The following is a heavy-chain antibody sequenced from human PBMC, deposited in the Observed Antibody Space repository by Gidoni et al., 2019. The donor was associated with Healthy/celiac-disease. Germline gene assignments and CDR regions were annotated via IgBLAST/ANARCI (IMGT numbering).Heavy chain of an antibody. V-gene: IGHV4-34*01. CDR2: INHSGST. D-gene: IGHD6-13*01. Sequence: QVQLQQWGAGLLKPSETLSLTCAVYGGSFSGYYWSWIRQPPGKGLEWIGEINHSGSTNYNPSLKSRVTISVDTSKNQFSLKLSSVTAADTAVYYCAREKPGRGSSWYPYYFDYWGQGTLVTVSS. CDR1: GGSFSGYY. J-gene: IGHJ4*02. CDR3: AREKPGRGSSWYPYYFDY.